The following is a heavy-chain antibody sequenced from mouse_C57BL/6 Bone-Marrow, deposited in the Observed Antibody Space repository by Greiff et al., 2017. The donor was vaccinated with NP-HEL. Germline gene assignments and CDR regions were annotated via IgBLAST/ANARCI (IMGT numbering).Heavy chain of an antibody. CDR2: ISNLAYSI. Sequence: EVMLVESGGGLVQPGGSLKLSCAASGFTFSDYGMAWVRQAPRKGPEWVAFISNLAYSIYYADTVTGRFNISRENAKNTLYLEMSSLRSEDTAMYYCARAGITTPLFAYWGQGTLVTVSA. CDR3: ARAGITTPLFAY. J-gene: IGHJ3*01. CDR1: GFTFSDYG. D-gene: IGHD1-1*01. V-gene: IGHV5-15*04.